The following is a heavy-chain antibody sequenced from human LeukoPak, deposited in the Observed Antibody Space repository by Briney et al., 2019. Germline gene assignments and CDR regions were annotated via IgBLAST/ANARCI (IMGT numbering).Heavy chain of an antibody. Sequence: ASVKVSCKASGYTFSNYAISWMRQAPGQGLEWMAWITVYNGNTNYAQKLQGRVTVTADKSTSTAYMELRNLRSDDTAVYYCTRGEGFCDYWGQGTLVTVSS. D-gene: IGHD1-26*01. CDR2: ITVYNGNT. J-gene: IGHJ4*02. V-gene: IGHV1-18*01. CDR3: TRGEGFCDY. CDR1: GYTFSNYA.